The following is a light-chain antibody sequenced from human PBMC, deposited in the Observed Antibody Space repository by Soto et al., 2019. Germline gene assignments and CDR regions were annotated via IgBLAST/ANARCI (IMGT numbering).Light chain of an antibody. Sequence: QSALTQPPSVSAAPGQKVTISCSGSSSNIGNNYVSWYQQLPGTAPKLLIYDNNKRPSGIPDRFSGSKSGTSATLGITGLQTGDEADYYCGTWDSSLSFAVFGGGTQLTVL. CDR3: GTWDSSLSFAV. J-gene: IGLJ7*01. CDR1: SSNIGNNY. CDR2: DNN. V-gene: IGLV1-51*01.